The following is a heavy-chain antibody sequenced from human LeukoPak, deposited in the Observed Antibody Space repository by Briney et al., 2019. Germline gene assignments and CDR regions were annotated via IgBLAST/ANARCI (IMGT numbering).Heavy chain of an antibody. D-gene: IGHD3-22*01. CDR1: GFTFSSYA. J-gene: IGHJ4*02. CDR2: GGTDGTT. Sequence: GGSLRLSCAASGFTFSSYAMSWVRLAPGKGLEWVSAGGTDGTTYYADSVKGRFTISRDNSKDTLYLQMNSLRAEDTAVYYCAKRDSSGSYPYYFDYWGQGTLVTVSS. V-gene: IGHV3-23*01. CDR3: AKRDSSGSYPYYFDY.